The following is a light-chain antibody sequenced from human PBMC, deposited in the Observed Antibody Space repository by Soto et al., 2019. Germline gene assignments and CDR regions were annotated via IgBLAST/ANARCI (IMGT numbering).Light chain of an antibody. CDR1: KNIRIW. V-gene: IGKV1-5*01. J-gene: IGKJ1*01. CDR3: QQYNSYPRT. Sequence: DIQVTQSPSTLAASVGDRVTITCRASKNIRIWLAWYRQTPGKAPKLLISDASSLESGVPSRFSGSGYGTDFTLTISSLQPDDFATYHCQQYNSYPRTFGQGTKVDIK. CDR2: DAS.